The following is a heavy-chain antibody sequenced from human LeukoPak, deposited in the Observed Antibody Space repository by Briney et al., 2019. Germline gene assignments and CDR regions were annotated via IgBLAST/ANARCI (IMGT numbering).Heavy chain of an antibody. Sequence: PGGSLRLSCAASGFTFSSYTMNWVRQAPGKGLEWVSFISRSSSYIYYADSVKGRFTISRDNAMNSLDLQMNSLRAEDTAVYYCARGREGIAARWWVEEPRWYFFDPWGQGTLVTVSS. CDR3: ARGREGIAARWWVEEPRWYFFDP. J-gene: IGHJ5*02. CDR2: ISRSSSYI. CDR1: GFTFSSYT. D-gene: IGHD6-6*01. V-gene: IGHV3-21*05.